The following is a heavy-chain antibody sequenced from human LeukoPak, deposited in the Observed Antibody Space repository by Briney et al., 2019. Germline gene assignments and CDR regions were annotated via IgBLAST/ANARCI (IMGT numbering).Heavy chain of an antibody. V-gene: IGHV3-33*01. CDR1: KFTFSSYG. CDR3: ARDWGPGYFYAMDV. J-gene: IGHJ6*02. D-gene: IGHD3-16*01. CDR2: IWYDGSSK. Sequence: PGGSLRLSCEASKFTFSSYGMHWVRPAPGKGLEWVAVIWYDGSSKFYADSVKGRSIISRDNSKNTLYLQMNSLRAEDAAVYYCARDWGPGYFYAMDVWGQGTAVTVSS.